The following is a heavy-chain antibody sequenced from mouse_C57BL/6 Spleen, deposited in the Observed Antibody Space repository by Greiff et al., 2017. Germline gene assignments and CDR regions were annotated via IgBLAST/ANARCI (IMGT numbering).Heavy chain of an antibody. CDR3: ATRNLSGNYAMDY. Sequence: VQLQQSGPGLVAPSQSLSITCTVSGFSLTSYAISWVRQPPGKGLEWLGVIWTGGGTNYNSALKSRLSISKDNSKSQVFLKMNSLQTDDTARYYCATRNLSGNYAMDYWGQGTSVTVSS. CDR2: IWTGGGT. D-gene: IGHD1-1*01. CDR1: GFSLTSYA. J-gene: IGHJ4*01. V-gene: IGHV2-9-1*01.